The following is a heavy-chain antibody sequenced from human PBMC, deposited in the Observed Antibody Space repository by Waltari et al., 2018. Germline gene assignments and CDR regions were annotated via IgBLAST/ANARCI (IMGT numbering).Heavy chain of an antibody. CDR2: MSGSGDST. Sequence: EVQLLESGGGLVQPGGSLRLSCAASGFTFSSYGMSWVRQAPGTGPEWGSAMSGSGDSTYNADSVKGRFTISRDNSKNTLYLQMNSLRAEDTAVYYCAKDKQWVVRGNVQHWGQGTLVTVSS. J-gene: IGHJ1*01. CDR3: AKDKQWVVRGNVQH. D-gene: IGHD6-19*01. CDR1: GFTFSSYG. V-gene: IGHV3-23*01.